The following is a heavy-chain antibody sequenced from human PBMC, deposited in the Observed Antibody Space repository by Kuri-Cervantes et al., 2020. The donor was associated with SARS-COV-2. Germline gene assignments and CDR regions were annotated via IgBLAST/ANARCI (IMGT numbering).Heavy chain of an antibody. J-gene: IGHJ5*02. V-gene: IGHV1-18*01. CDR2: ISAYNGNT. Sequence: AAVKVSCKASGYTFTGYGSSWARQAPGQGLEWRGWISAYNGNTNYAQKLQGRVTMTRDTSTSTVYMELSSLRSEDTAVYYCARATSSSWEDWFDPWGQGTLVTVSS. CDR3: ARATSSSWEDWFDP. CDR1: GYTFTGYG. D-gene: IGHD6-13*01.